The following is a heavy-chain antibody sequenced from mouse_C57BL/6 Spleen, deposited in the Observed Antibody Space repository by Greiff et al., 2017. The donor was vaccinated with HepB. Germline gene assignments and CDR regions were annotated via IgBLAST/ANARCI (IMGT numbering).Heavy chain of an antibody. Sequence: ESGPGLVKPSQSLSLTCSVTGYSITSGYYWNWIRQFPGNKLEWMGYISYDGSNNYNPSLKNRISITRDTSKNQFFLKLNSVTTEDTATYYGARGGDYGSSFPWFAYWGQGTLVTVSA. CDR3: ARGGDYGSSFPWFAY. J-gene: IGHJ3*01. V-gene: IGHV3-6*01. CDR2: ISYDGSN. CDR1: GYSITSGYY. D-gene: IGHD1-1*01.